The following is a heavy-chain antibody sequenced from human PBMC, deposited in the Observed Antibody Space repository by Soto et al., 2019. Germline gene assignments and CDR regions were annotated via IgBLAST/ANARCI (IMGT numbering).Heavy chain of an antibody. CDR1: GGTFSSYA. J-gene: IGHJ4*02. D-gene: IGHD5-12*01. CDR3: AVRVGKMATIGGDY. Sequence: QVQLVQSGAEVKKPGSSVKVSCKASGGTFSSYATSWVRQAPGQGLEWMGGIIPIFGTANYAQKFQGRVTITADKSTSTAYMELSSLRSEDTAVYYCAVRVGKMATIGGDYWGQGTLVTVSS. CDR2: IIPIFGTA. V-gene: IGHV1-69*06.